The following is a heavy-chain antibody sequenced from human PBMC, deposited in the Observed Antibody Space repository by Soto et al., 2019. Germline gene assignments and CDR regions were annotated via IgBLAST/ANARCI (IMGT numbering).Heavy chain of an antibody. Sequence: EVQLVESGGDLVQPGGSLRLSCAASGFTISDHYMDWVRQAPGKGLEWLGRSRNKANSYTTEYAASVKGRFIISRDDSQNSLSLQMNSLNTEDKAVYYCASLPLRSYYLETWGQGTLVTVSS. D-gene: IGHD2-21*01. V-gene: IGHV3-72*01. CDR3: ASLPLRSYYLET. CDR1: GFTISDHY. CDR2: SRNKANSYTT. J-gene: IGHJ4*02.